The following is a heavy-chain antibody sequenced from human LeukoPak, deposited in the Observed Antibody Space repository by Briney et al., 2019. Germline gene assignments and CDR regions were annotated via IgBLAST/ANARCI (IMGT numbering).Heavy chain of an antibody. J-gene: IGHJ4*02. Sequence: PGGSLRLSCAASGFTFTNYAMTWVRQAPGKGLEWVSVIGASGADTYYSDSVKGRFTVSRDNSQNTLFLHMSSLRAEDTAVYYCAKPSESLGATPFDYWGQGTLVTVYS. CDR1: GFTFTNYA. D-gene: IGHD1-26*01. CDR3: AKPSESLGATPFDY. CDR2: IGASGADT. V-gene: IGHV3-23*01.